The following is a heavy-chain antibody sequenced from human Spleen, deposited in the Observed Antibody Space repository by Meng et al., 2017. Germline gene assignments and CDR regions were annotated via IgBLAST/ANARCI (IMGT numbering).Heavy chain of an antibody. V-gene: IGHV4-34*01. CDR2: INHSGST. D-gene: IGHD6-13*01. CDR1: GGFFSGYY. J-gene: IGHJ4*02. CDR3: ARGSLSHVYSSSWYAVY. Sequence: VQLQQGGAGLLEPSETLSLTCAVYGGFFSGYYWSWIRQPPGKGLEWIGEINHSGSTNYNPSLKSRVTISVDTSKNQFSLKLSSVTAADTAVYYCARGSLSHVYSSSWYAVYWGQGTLVTVSS.